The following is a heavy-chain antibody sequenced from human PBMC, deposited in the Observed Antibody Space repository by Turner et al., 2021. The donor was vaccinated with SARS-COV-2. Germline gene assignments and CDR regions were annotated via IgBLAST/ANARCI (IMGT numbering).Heavy chain of an antibody. D-gene: IGHD2-2*01. CDR1: VFIFDDYS. Sequence: EMQLVESGGGLAQPGGSLRLSCEPYVFIFDDYSMHWVRKAPGKGLEWVSSLSWNSGIIDYAGLVKGRFLISRDNANNSLYLQMDNLRVEDTALYYCSKAGDSVNQNLDFDSWGQGTLVTVSS. J-gene: IGHJ4*02. CDR3: SKAGDSVNQNLDFDS. V-gene: IGHV3-9*01. CDR2: LSWNSGII.